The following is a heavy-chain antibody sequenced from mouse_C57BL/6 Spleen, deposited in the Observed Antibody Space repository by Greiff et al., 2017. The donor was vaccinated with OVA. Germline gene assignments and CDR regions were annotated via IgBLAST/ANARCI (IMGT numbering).Heavy chain of an antibody. J-gene: IGHJ2*01. V-gene: IGHV1-19*01. CDR3: ARRSYYDYDEDYFDY. CDR1: GYTFTDYY. D-gene: IGHD2-4*01. CDR2: INPYNGGT. Sequence: VQLQQSGPVLVKPGASVKMSCKASGYTFTDYYMNWVKQSHGKSLEWIGVINPYNGGTSYNQKFKGKATLTVDKSSSTAYMELNSLTSEDSAVYYCARRSYYDYDEDYFDYWGQGTTLTVSS.